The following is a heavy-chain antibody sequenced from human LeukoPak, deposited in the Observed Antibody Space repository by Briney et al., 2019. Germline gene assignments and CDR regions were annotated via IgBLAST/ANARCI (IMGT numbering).Heavy chain of an antibody. Sequence: ASVKVSCKASGGTFSSYAISWVRQAPGQGLEWMGRIIPILGIANYAQKFQGRVTITADKSTSTAYMELSSLRSEDTAVYYCARGPSSIAAPNWFDPWGQGTLVTVSS. V-gene: IGHV1-69*04. CDR1: GGTFSSYA. CDR3: ARGPSSIAAPNWFDP. D-gene: IGHD6-6*01. CDR2: IIPILGIA. J-gene: IGHJ5*02.